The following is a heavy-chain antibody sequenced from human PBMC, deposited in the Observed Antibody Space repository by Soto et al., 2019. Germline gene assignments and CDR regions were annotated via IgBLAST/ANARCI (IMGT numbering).Heavy chain of an antibody. D-gene: IGHD6-13*01. CDR2: ISSRSTYI. V-gene: IGHV3-21*01. Sequence: EVQLVESGGGLVQPGGSLRLSCAASGFTFSGYSMNWVGQAPGKELEWLSSISSRSTYIYYADSVKGRFTSSNDNANNILYLQMNSPRAEDTAVHYCARHAGYSIDYWGQGTLVAVPS. J-gene: IGHJ4*02. CDR3: ARHAGYSIDY. CDR1: GFTFSGYS.